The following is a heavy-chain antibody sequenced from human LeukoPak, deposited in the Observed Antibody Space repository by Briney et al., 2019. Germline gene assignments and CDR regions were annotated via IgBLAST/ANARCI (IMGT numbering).Heavy chain of an antibody. J-gene: IGHJ4*02. CDR1: GGTFSSYA. CDR3: ARGRDYGGTIDY. Sequence: SVKVSCKASGGTFSSYAISWVRQAPGQGLEWMGGIIPIFGTANFAQKFQGRVTITADESTSTAYMELSSLRSEDTAVYYCARGRDYGGTIDYWGQGTLVTVSS. V-gene: IGHV1-69*13. CDR2: IIPIFGTA. D-gene: IGHD4-23*01.